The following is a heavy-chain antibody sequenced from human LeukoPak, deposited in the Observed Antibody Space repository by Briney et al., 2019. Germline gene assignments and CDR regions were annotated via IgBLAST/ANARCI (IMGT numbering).Heavy chain of an antibody. CDR1: GFTFSSYG. D-gene: IGHD4-23*01. CDR3: ARDDYGGFD. CDR2: IWYDGSNK. J-gene: IGHJ4*02. Sequence: PGGSLRLSCAASGFTFSSYGMHWVRQAPGKRLERVAVIWYDGSNKYYADSVKGRFTISRDNTKNTLYLQMNSLRAEDTAVYYCARDDYGGFDWGQGTLVTVSS. V-gene: IGHV3-33*01.